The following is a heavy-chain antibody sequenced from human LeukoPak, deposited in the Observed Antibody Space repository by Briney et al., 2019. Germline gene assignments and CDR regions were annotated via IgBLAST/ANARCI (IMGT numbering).Heavy chain of an antibody. CDR3: ARTRDIVVVVAATPNYFDY. V-gene: IGHV3-20*04. CDR1: GFTFGDYG. Sequence: AGGSLRLSCAASGFTFGDYGMSWVRQAPGKGLEWVSGINWNGGSTGYADSVKGRFTISRDNAKNSLYLQMNSLRAEDTALYYCARTRDIVVVVAATPNYFDYWGQGTLVTVSS. J-gene: IGHJ4*02. CDR2: INWNGGST. D-gene: IGHD2-15*01.